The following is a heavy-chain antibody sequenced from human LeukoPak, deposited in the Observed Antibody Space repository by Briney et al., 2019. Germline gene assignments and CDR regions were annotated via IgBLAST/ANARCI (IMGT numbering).Heavy chain of an antibody. V-gene: IGHV3-48*03. J-gene: IGHJ4*02. Sequence: GGSLRLSCAASGFTFSSYEMNWVRQAPGKGLEGISYISTSGSTIYYADSVKGRFTISRDNAKNSLYLQMNSLRAEDTAVYFCARDGDYAQDFDYWGQGTLVTVSS. CDR2: ISTSGSTI. CDR1: GFTFSSYE. CDR3: ARDGDYAQDFDY. D-gene: IGHD4-17*01.